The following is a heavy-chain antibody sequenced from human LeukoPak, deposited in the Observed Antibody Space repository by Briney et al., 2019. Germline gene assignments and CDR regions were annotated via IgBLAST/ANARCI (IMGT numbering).Heavy chain of an antibody. CDR1: GLTFTNYW. CDR3: VSAYGGLLDH. J-gene: IGHJ4*02. V-gene: IGHV3-7*01. D-gene: IGHD3-16*01. Sequence: TGGSLRLSCGASGLTFTNYWMGWVRQAPGKGLEWVANIKQDESEKYYVDSVRGRFTISRDNAKNSLYLQMNSLRAEDAAVYYCVSAYGGLLDHWGQGTLVTVSS. CDR2: IKQDESEK.